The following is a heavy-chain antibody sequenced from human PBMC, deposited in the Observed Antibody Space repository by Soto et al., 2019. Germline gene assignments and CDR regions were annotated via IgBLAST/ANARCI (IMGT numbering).Heavy chain of an antibody. D-gene: IGHD3-22*01. CDR3: ARVDYYDSSGREGWYFDL. Sequence: ASVKVSCKASGYTFTSFGISWVRQAPGQGLEWMGWISAYNGNTNYAQKLQGRVTMTTDTSTSTAYMELRSLRSDDTAVYYCARVDYYDSSGREGWYFDLWGRGTLVTVSS. J-gene: IGHJ2*01. V-gene: IGHV1-18*01. CDR1: GYTFTSFG. CDR2: ISAYNGNT.